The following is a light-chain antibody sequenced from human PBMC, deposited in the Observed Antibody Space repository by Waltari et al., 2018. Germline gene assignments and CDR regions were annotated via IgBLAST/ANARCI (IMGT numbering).Light chain of an antibody. CDR1: QSINSN. V-gene: IGKV3-15*01. J-gene: IGKJ4*01. Sequence: EIVMTQSPATLSVSPGERATLSCRASQSINSNVAWYQQKPGQAPRLLIYGASARATGIPVRFSGSGSGTYFTLKISRVEAEDVGVYYCMQARQPPYTFGGGTKVEIK. CDR3: MQARQPPYT. CDR2: GAS.